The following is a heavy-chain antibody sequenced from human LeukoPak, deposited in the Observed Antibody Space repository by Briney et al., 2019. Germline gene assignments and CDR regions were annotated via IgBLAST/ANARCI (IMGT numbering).Heavy chain of an antibody. CDR3: ARDLDGYTGMDV. CDR2: IYYSGST. CDR1: GGSISSGGYY. V-gene: IGHV4-31*03. J-gene: IGHJ6*02. Sequence: SQTLSLTCTVSGGSISSGGYYWSWIRQHPGKGLEWIGYIYYSGSTYCNPSLKSRVTISVDTSKNQFSLKLSSVTAADTAVYYCARDLDGYTGMDVWGQGTTVTVSS. D-gene: IGHD5-24*01.